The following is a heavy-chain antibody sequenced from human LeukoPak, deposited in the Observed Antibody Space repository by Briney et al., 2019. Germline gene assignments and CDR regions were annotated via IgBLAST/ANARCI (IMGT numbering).Heavy chain of an antibody. Sequence: GGSLRLSCAASGFTFRDSAMTWGRQAPGKGLEWVSLISFSGDNTYYRDSVKGRFTISRDNSKNTLDLQMNSLRAEDTAVYYCARGGDWGQGTLVTVSS. J-gene: IGHJ4*02. CDR1: GFTFRDSA. D-gene: IGHD3-10*01. CDR2: ISFSGDNT. V-gene: IGHV3-23*01. CDR3: ARGGD.